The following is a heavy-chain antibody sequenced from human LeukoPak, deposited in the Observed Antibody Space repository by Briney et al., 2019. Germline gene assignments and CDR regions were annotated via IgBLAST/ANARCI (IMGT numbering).Heavy chain of an antibody. V-gene: IGHV3-21*01. Sequence: GGSLRLSCAASGFTFSSYSMNWVRQAPGKGLEWVSSISSSSSYIYYADSVKGRFTISRDNAKNSQYLQMNSLRAEDTAVYYCARDHEWELDYWGQGTLVTVSS. J-gene: IGHJ4*02. D-gene: IGHD1-26*01. CDR1: GFTFSSYS. CDR3: ARDHEWELDY. CDR2: ISSSSSYI.